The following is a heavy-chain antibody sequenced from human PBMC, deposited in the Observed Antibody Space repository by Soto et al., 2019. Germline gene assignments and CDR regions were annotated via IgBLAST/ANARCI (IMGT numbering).Heavy chain of an antibody. CDR2: IDPSDSYT. V-gene: IGHV5-10-1*01. Sequence: PRGALKISCKGSGYSFTSYWISWGRQMPGKGLEWMGRIDPSDSYTNYSPSSQGHVTISADKSISTAYLQWSSLKASDTAMYYCARHAEGYSSSSQDYWGQGTLVTVSS. J-gene: IGHJ4*02. CDR1: GYSFTSYW. D-gene: IGHD6-6*01. CDR3: ARHAEGYSSSSQDY.